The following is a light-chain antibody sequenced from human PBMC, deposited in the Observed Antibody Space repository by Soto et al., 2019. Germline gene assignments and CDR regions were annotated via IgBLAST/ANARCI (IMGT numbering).Light chain of an antibody. Sequence: IQMTQSPSSLSASVGDRVTITCRASQRINNYISWYQQKPGKAPMLLIYAATSLQRGAPSRFSGSGSGTDFSLTISGLQPEDVATYYGQKTYSTLWTFGQGTKVEIK. CDR3: QKTYSTLWT. CDR1: QRINNY. V-gene: IGKV1-39*01. J-gene: IGKJ1*01. CDR2: AAT.